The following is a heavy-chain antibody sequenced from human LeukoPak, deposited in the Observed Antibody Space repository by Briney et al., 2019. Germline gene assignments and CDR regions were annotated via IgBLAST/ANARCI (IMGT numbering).Heavy chain of an antibody. CDR3: TTEGGVWGYHALDT. V-gene: IGHV3-30-3*01. D-gene: IGHD3-16*01. Sequence: QPGGSLRLSCEVSGFTFSSYAMHWVRQAPGKGLEWVAVISYDGSNKYYADSVKGRFIISRDNSKITLYLQMNSLRAEDTAVYFCTTEGGVWGYHALDTWGQGTMVTVSS. CDR1: GFTFSSYA. CDR2: ISYDGSNK. J-gene: IGHJ3*02.